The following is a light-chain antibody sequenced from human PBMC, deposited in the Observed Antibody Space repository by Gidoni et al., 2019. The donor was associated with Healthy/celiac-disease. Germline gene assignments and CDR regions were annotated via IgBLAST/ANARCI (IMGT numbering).Light chain of an antibody. CDR1: QSVSSY. CDR3: QQRSNWPLT. CDR2: DAS. J-gene: IGKJ4*01. V-gene: IGKV3-11*01. Sequence: DIVLTQSPATLSLSPEERATLSCRASQSVSSYLAWYQQKPGQAPRLLIYDASNRATGSPARFTGSGTGTDFTLTISSLEPEELAVYYCQQRSNWPLTFGGGTKVEIK.